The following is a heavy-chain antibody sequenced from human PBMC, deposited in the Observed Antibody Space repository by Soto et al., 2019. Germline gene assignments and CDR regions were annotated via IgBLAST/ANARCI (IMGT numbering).Heavy chain of an antibody. V-gene: IGHV6-1*01. CDR3: ERKNDILPVYDS. D-gene: IGHD3-9*01. CDR2: TYYRSKWYN. J-gene: IGHJ4*02. Sequence: SQTLSLTCAISGDSVSSNSAAWNWIRQSPSRGLEWLGRTYYRSKWYNDYAVSVKSRITINPDTSKNQFSLQLNSVTPEDTAVYSGERKNDILPVYDSGGKGPLVTVP. CDR1: GDSVSSNSAA.